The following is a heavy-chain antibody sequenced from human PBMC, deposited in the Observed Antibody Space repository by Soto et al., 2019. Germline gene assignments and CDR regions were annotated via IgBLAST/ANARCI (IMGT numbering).Heavy chain of an antibody. D-gene: IGHD1-26*01. J-gene: IGHJ5*02. CDR3: DREGAQCNWFDP. CDR1: GGSISSGDYY. CDR2: IYYSGST. Sequence: QVQLQEAGPGLVKPSQTLSLTCTVSGGSISSGDYYWSWIRQPTGKGLVWIGYIYYSGSTYYNPSLKRRVTISVDTSKNQVSLKLSSVTAADTAVYYCDREGAQCNWFDPWGQGTLVTVS. V-gene: IGHV4-30-4*01.